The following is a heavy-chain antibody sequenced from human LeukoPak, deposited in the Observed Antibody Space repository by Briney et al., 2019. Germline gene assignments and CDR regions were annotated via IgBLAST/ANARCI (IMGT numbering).Heavy chain of an antibody. CDR1: GGSISSYY. J-gene: IGHJ5*02. CDR2: IYYSGST. V-gene: IGHV4-59*01. CDR3: AREEHLTHSSGWNNWFDP. D-gene: IGHD6-19*01. Sequence: SETLSLTCTVSGGSISSYYWSWIRQPPGKGLEWIGYIYYSGSTNYNPSLKSRVTISVDTSKNQFSLKLSSVTAADTAVYYCAREEHLTHSSGWNNWFDPWGQGTLVTVSS.